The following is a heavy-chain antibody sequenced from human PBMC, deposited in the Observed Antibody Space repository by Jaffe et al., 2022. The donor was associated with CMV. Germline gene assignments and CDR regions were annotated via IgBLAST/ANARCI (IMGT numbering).Heavy chain of an antibody. V-gene: IGHV4-59*08. D-gene: IGHD4-17*01. Sequence: QVQLQESGPGLVKPSETLSLTCTVSGGSISSYYWSWIRQPPGKGLEWIGYIYYSGSTNYNPSLKSRVTISVDTSKNQFSLKLSSVTAADTAVYYCARSYGDYPPLDFDLWGRGTLVTVSS. J-gene: IGHJ2*01. CDR1: GGSISSYY. CDR3: ARSYGDYPPLDFDL. CDR2: IYYSGST.